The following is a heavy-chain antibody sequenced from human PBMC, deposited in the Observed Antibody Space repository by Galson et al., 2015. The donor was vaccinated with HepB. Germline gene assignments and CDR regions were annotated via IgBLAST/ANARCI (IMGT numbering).Heavy chain of an antibody. Sequence: CAISGDSVSSNSAAWNWIRQSPSRGLEWLGRTYYRSKWYNDYAVSVKSRITINPDTSKNQFSLQLNSVTPEDMAVYYCARVWGSGSYSDSFFDYWGQGTLVTVSS. CDR1: GDSVSSNSAA. V-gene: IGHV6-1*01. CDR2: TYYRSKWYN. CDR3: ARVWGSGSYSDSFFDY. D-gene: IGHD1-26*01. J-gene: IGHJ4*02.